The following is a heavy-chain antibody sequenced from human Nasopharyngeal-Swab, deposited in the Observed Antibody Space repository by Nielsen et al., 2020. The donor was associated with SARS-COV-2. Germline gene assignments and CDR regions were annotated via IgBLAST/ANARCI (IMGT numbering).Heavy chain of an antibody. CDR2: VSYDGTNT. J-gene: IGHJ4*02. CDR1: GFNFTSYA. V-gene: IGHV3-30-3*02. D-gene: IGHD3-16*01. CDR3: AKDRGGRSLDS. Sequence: GESLKISCSASGFNFTSYAIHCVRQPPGKGLEWVAVVSYDGTNTFYADSVKGRFAIPRDNSKSTVSLQMNSLRSEDTAVYYCAKDRGGRSLDSWGQGTLVTVSS.